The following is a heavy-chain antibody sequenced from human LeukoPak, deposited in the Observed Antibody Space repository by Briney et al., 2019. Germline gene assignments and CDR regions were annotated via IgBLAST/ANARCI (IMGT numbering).Heavy chain of an antibody. CDR1: GGSISSSNW. CDR3: ARDNKQQPPRYYFDY. Sequence: SSETLSLTCAVSGGSISSSNWWSWVRQPPGKGLEWIGEIYHSGSTNYNPSLKSRVTISVDKSKNQFSLKLSSVTAADTAVYYCARDNKQQPPRYYFDYWGQGTLVTVSS. V-gene: IGHV4-4*02. D-gene: IGHD6-13*01. J-gene: IGHJ4*02. CDR2: IYHSGST.